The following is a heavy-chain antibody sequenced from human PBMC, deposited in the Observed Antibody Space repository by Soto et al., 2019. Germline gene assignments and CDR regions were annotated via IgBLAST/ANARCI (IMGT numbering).Heavy chain of an antibody. CDR2: SRDKGKSYTA. J-gene: IGHJ1*01. D-gene: IGHD1-1*01. Sequence: EVQLVESGGGLVQPGGSLRLSCTASGFTFSDHNMDWVRQTPGKGLEWIGRSRDKGKSYTAEYAASMRGRFTISRDETKNLLYLQMDSLTTEYTAVYYCCRVYTGNLANYFQYWGQGTLVTVSS. CDR3: CRVYTGNLANYFQY. V-gene: IGHV3-72*01. CDR1: GFTFSDHN.